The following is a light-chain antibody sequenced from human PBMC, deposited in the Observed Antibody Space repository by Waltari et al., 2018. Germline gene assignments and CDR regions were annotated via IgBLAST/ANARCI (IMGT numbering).Light chain of an antibody. CDR3: QQYGSSIMYT. CDR2: GAS. V-gene: IGKV3-20*01. Sequence: VLTQSPDTLSLSPGARAPFSCRTSQSITKKYLAWYQQKPGQAPRLLIYGASSRAAGVPDRFSGSGSGTDFTLTISRLEPDDFAVYYCQQYGSSIMYTFGQGTKLEIK. J-gene: IGKJ2*01. CDR1: QSITKKY.